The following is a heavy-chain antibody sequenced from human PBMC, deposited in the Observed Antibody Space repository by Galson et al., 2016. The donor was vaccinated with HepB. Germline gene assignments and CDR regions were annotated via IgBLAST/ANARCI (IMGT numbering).Heavy chain of an antibody. CDR3: ARGPAENGYFQY. V-gene: IGHV4-39*07. CDR1: GGSISAGYYY. Sequence: SETLSLTCTVSGGSISAGYYYWGWIRQPPGKGLEWIGTISYSGSVFYSPSLNSRVTISVDTSKNQFSLKLRSVTAAETAVYYCARGPAENGYFQYWGQGTLVSVSS. CDR2: ISYSGSV. D-gene: IGHD1-1*01. J-gene: IGHJ1*01.